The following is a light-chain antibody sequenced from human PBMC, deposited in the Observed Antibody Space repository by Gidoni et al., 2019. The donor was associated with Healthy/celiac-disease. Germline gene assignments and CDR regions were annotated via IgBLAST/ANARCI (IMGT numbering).Light chain of an antibody. Sequence: DIQMTQSPSSLSASVGARVTITCGASQSISSYLNWYQQKPGKAPKLLIYAASSLPSGVPSRFSGSVSGTDFTLTISSLQAEAFATYYCQPSYSTPRTFXGXTKVEIK. J-gene: IGKJ4*01. CDR1: QSISSY. CDR3: QPSYSTPRT. V-gene: IGKV1-39*01. CDR2: AAS.